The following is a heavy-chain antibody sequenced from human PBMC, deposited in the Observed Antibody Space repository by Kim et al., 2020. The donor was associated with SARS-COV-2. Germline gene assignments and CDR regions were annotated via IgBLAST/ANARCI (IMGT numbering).Heavy chain of an antibody. CDR3: AADVLYYDSSGLGY. V-gene: IGHV1-58*01. Sequence: AQKFQERVTITRDMSTSTAYMELSSLRSEDTAVYYCAADVLYYDSSGLGYWGQGTLVTVSS. D-gene: IGHD3-22*01. J-gene: IGHJ4*02.